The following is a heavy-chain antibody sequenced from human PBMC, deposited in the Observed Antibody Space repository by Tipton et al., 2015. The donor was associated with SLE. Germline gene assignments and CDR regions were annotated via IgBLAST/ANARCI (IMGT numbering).Heavy chain of an antibody. CDR3: ARDLAGVKDY. D-gene: IGHD3-10*01. Sequence: LRLSCTVSEGSISSGGYYWSWIRQHPGKGLEWIGYIYYTGSTYYNPSLKSRVAMSVDTSKNQFSLRLSSVTAADTAMYYCARDLAGVKDYWGQGTLVTVS. CDR2: IYYTGST. J-gene: IGHJ4*02. V-gene: IGHV4-31*02. CDR1: EGSISSGGYY.